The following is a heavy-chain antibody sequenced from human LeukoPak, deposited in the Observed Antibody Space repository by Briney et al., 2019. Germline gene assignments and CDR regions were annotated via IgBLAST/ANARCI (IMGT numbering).Heavy chain of an antibody. D-gene: IGHD6-19*01. CDR1: GGSISSYY. CDR3: ARAVAGIDH. J-gene: IGHJ4*02. CDR2: IYYSGST. V-gene: IGHV4-59*01. Sequence: PSETLSLTCTVSGGSISSYYWSWIRQPPGKGLEWIGYIYYSGSTNYNPSLKSRVTISVDTSKNQFSLKLSSVTAADTAVYYCARAVAGIDHWGQGTLVTVSS.